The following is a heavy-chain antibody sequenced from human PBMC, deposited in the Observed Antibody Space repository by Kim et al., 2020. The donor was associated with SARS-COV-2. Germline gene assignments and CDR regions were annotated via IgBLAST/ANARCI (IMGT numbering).Heavy chain of an antibody. V-gene: IGHV3-33*06. CDR1: GFTFSSYA. CDR3: AKGLGYCSSTSCYPPDY. J-gene: IGHJ4*02. CDR2: IWYDGSNK. Sequence: GGSLRLSCAASGFTFSSYAMHWVRQAPGKGLEWVAVIWYDGSNKYYADSVKGRFTISRDNSKNTLYLQMNSLRAEDTAVYYCAKGLGYCSSTSCYPPDYWGQGTLVTVSS. D-gene: IGHD2-2*01.